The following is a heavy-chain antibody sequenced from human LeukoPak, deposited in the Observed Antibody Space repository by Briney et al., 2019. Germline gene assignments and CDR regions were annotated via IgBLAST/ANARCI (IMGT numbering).Heavy chain of an antibody. CDR3: ARGYGDYENYFDY. V-gene: IGHV4-31*03. CDR2: IYYSGST. J-gene: IGHJ4*02. D-gene: IGHD4-17*01. CDR1: GGSISSGGYY. Sequence: PSETLSLTCTVSGGSISSGGYYWSWIRQHPGKGLEWIGYIYYSGSTYYNPSLKSRVTISVDTSKNQFSLKLSSVTAADTAVYYCARGYGDYENYFDYWGQGTLVTVSS.